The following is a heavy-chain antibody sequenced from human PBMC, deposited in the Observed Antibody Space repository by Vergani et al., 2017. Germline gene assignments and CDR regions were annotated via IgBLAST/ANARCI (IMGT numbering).Heavy chain of an antibody. CDR3: ARSYYYDSSGPLPFDY. CDR2: IYHSAIT. D-gene: IGHD3-22*01. CDR1: GHSISSGYY. V-gene: IGHV4-38-2*01. J-gene: IGHJ4*02. Sequence: QVQLHESGPGLVKPSATLSITCAVSGHSISSGYYWGWIRQPPGKGLEWIGRIYHSAITYYNPSLKRRVTISVDTSKNQFSLKLSSMTAADTAVYYCARSYYYDSSGPLPFDYWGQGTLVTVSS.